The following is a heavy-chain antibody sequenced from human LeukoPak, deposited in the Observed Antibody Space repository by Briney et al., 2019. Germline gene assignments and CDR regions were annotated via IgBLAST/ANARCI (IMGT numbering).Heavy chain of an antibody. CDR2: ISSSGSTI. CDR1: GFTFSSYE. CDR3: ARGVSYDYVWGNYRENWFDP. V-gene: IGHV3-48*03. Sequence: PGGSLRLSCAASGFTFSSYEMNWVRQAPGKGLEWVSYISSSGSTIYYADSVKGRFTISRDNAKNSLYLQMNSLRAEDTAVYYCARGVSYDYVWGNYRENWFDPWGQGTLVTVSS. D-gene: IGHD3-16*02. J-gene: IGHJ5*02.